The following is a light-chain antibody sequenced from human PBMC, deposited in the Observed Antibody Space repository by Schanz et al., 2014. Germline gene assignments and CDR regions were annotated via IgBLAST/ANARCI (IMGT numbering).Light chain of an antibody. CDR3: QQYNDWPPAWT. Sequence: EIVMTQSPATLSVSPGEGATLSCRASQTVSSNLAWYQQQPGQAPRLLIFGASTRATGIPARFSGSGSGTEFTLTISSLQSEDFAVYYCQQYNDWPPAWTFGQGTKVEIK. V-gene: IGKV3-15*01. CDR1: QTVSSN. CDR2: GAS. J-gene: IGKJ1*01.